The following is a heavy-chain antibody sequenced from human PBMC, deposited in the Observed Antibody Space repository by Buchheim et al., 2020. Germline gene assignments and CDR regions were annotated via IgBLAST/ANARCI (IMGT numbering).Heavy chain of an antibody. CDR1: GASISSRTW. CDR2: IYQSGTT. V-gene: IGHV4-4*02. CDR3: AKGGGDRYLRYFDY. D-gene: IGHD2-21*02. J-gene: IGHJ4*02. Sequence: QVQLQESGPGLVKPSGTLSLTCSVSGASISSRTWWTWVRQSPGKGLEWIGEIYQSGTTNYNPSLKSRVTISVDTSKNPLSLKLSSVTATDTAVYYCAKGGGDRYLRYFDYWGQGTL.